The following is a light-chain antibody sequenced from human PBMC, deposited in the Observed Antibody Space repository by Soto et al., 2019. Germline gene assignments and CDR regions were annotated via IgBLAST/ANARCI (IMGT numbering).Light chain of an antibody. CDR1: QDISNS. CDR3: QQYDKLPPIT. J-gene: IGKJ5*01. V-gene: IGKV1-33*01. CDR2: DAS. Sequence: IRMTQSPSSLSASTGDSVTLTCKASQDISNSLNWYQQKVGKAPKLVIYDASNLETGVPSRFSGSGSGTDFIFTISSLQPEDIATYYCQQYDKLPPITVGQGTRLEIK.